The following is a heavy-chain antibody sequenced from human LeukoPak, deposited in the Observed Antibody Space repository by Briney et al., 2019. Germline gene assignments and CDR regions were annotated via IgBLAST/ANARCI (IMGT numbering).Heavy chain of an antibody. CDR3: ARDADDIVVVPAARPSSLLY. CDR1: GFTFSSYA. CDR2: ISYDGSNK. V-gene: IGHV3-30*04. J-gene: IGHJ4*02. D-gene: IGHD2-2*01. Sequence: GGSLRLSCAASGFTFSSYAMHWVRQAPGKGLEWVAVISYDGSNKYYADSVKGRFTISRDNSKNTLYLQMNSLTAEDTAVYYCARDADDIVVVPAARPSSLLYWGQGTLVTVSS.